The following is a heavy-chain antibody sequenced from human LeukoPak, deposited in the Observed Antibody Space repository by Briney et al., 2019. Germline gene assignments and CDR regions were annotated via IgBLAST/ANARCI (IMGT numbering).Heavy chain of an antibody. D-gene: IGHD5-18*01. CDR2: ISGSGGST. V-gene: IGHV3-23*01. J-gene: IGHJ3*02. CDR3: VKAVGRYSYGHDAFDI. Sequence: GGSLRLSCAASGFTFSSYAMSWVRQAPGKGLEWVSAISGSGGSTYYADSVKGRFTISRDNSKNTLYLQMNSLRAEDKAVYYCVKAVGRYSYGHDAFDIWGQGTMVTVSS. CDR1: GFTFSSYA.